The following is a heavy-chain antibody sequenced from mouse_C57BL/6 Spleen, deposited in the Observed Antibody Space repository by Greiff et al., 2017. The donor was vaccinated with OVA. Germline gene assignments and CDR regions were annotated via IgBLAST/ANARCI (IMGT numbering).Heavy chain of an antibody. V-gene: IGHV1-85*01. D-gene: IGHD1-1*01. CDR1: GYTFTSYD. Sequence: QVQLQQSGPELVKPGASVKLSCKASGYTFTSYDINWVKQRPGQGLERIGWIYPRDGSTKYNEKFKGKATLTVDTSSSTAYMELHSLTSEDSAVYVCARSYYGSSHYAMDYWGQGTSVTVSS. CDR2: IYPRDGST. CDR3: ARSYYGSSHYAMDY. J-gene: IGHJ4*01.